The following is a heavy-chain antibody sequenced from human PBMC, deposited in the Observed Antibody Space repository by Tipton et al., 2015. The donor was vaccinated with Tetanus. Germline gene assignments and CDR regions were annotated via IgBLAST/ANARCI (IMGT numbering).Heavy chain of an antibody. J-gene: IGHJ3*02. CDR3: ARWGDASGSTNLYAFDI. V-gene: IGHV4-61*08. CDR1: GGSIRSGGYY. Sequence: LSLTCTVSGGSIRSGGYYWNWIRQVPGKGLEWIGYTHHSGNTKYNPSLSGRVTTSVDTSKNQFSLKISSLTAADTAVYYCARWGDASGSTNLYAFDIWGQGTMVSVSS. CDR2: THHSGNT. D-gene: IGHD3-10*01.